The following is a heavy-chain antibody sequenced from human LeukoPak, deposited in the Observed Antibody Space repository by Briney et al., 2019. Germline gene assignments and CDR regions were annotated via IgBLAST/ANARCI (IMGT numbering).Heavy chain of an antibody. V-gene: IGHV3-48*01. Sequence: PGGSLRLSCAASGFTFSTYTMSWVRQAPGEGLEWISYISSGSSTMYYADSVKGRFTISRDNARNSLYLQMNSLRAEDTAVYYCAGKPPDSSGYYGSHYHHYMDVWGKGTTVTVFS. CDR3: AGKPPDSSGYYGSHYHHYMDV. CDR1: GFTFSTYT. J-gene: IGHJ6*03. CDR2: ISSGSSTM. D-gene: IGHD3-22*01.